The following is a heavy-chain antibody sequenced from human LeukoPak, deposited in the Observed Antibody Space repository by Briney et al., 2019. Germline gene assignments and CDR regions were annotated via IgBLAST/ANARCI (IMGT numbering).Heavy chain of an antibody. J-gene: IGHJ4*02. CDR1: GFTFSSLA. Sequence: PGGSLSSSCAAPGFTFSSLAMSWSRKAPGKGLKWVSGISGRGDYTYYADSVKGRFTISRDNSRNTLYLQMNSLRAEDTAVYYCAKFVHLDYYDSSGYSDYWGQGTLVTVSS. CDR2: ISGRGDYT. CDR3: AKFVHLDYYDSSGYSDY. V-gene: IGHV3-23*01. D-gene: IGHD3-22*01.